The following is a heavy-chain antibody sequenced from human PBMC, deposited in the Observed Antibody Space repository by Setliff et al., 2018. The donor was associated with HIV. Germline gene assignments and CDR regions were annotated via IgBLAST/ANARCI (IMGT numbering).Heavy chain of an antibody. CDR2: IFYTGNT. CDR1: GGSISSSTYY. V-gene: IGHV4-39*01. D-gene: IGHD2-8*01. CDR3: ARRGRDGVFRVFATGFDP. Sequence: SETLSLTCSVSGGSISSSTYYWGWIRQPPGKGLEWIGDIFYTGNTYYNPSLKSRVAISVDTSENQFSLKLTSVTAADTAIYYCARRGRDGVFRVFATGFDPWGQGTLVTVSS. J-gene: IGHJ5*02.